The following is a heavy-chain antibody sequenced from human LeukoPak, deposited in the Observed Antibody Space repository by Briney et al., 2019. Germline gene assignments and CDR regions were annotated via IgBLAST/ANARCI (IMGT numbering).Heavy chain of an antibody. V-gene: IGHV3-66*01. CDR2: IYSGGNT. D-gene: IGHD3-10*01. CDR3: AKGLYDSRSPVGAFDV. CDR1: GFTVTNNY. J-gene: IGHJ3*01. Sequence: GGSLRLSCAASGFTVTNNYMTWVRQAPGKGLEWVSVIYSGGNTYYADSVKGRFTISRDNFKNTLYLQMNSLRAEDTAVYFCAKGLYDSRSPVGAFDVWGLGTMVTVSS.